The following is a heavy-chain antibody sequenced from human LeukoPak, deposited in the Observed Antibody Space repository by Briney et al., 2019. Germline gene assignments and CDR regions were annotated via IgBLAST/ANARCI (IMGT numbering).Heavy chain of an antibody. D-gene: IGHD3-9*01. CDR1: GGSISSGGYY. Sequence: SETLSLTCTVSGGSISSGGYYWSWIRQPAGKGLEWIGRIHASGSTNYTPSLKSRLTISLDTSKNQFSLKLSSVTAADTAVYYCARDRMTGYSSEAAFDIWGQGTMVTVSS. CDR2: IHASGST. CDR3: ARDRMTGYSSEAAFDI. J-gene: IGHJ3*02. V-gene: IGHV4-61*02.